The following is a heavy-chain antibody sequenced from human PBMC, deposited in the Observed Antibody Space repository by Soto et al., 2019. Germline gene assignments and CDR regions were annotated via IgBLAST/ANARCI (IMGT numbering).Heavy chain of an antibody. CDR2: ISYDGSNK. D-gene: IGHD2-2*02. CDR1: GFTFSSYG. CDR3: AKDIVVVPAAIEGDY. Sequence: QVQLVESGGGVVQPGRSLRLSCAASGFTFSSYGMHWVRQAPGKGLEGVAVISYDGSNKYYADSVKGRFTISRDNSKNTLYLQMNSLRAEDTAVYYCAKDIVVVPAAIEGDYWGQGTLVTVSS. J-gene: IGHJ4*02. V-gene: IGHV3-30*18.